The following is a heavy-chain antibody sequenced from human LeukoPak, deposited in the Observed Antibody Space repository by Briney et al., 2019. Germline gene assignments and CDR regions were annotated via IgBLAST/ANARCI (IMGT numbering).Heavy chain of an antibody. CDR3: ARVSRISRIAVAGTPDY. V-gene: IGHV1-18*01. CDR2: ISAYNGNT. Sequence: ASVKVSCKASGYTFTSYGISWVRQAPGQGLEWMGWISAYNGNTNYAQKLQGRVTMTTDTSTSTTYMELRSLRSDDTAVYYCARVSRISRIAVAGTPDYWGQGTLVTVSP. CDR1: GYTFTSYG. J-gene: IGHJ4*02. D-gene: IGHD6-19*01.